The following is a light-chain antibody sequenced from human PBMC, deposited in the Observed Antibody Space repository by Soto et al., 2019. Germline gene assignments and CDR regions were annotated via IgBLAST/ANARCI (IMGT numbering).Light chain of an antibody. CDR2: DVS. CDR3: SSYTSSSTLRV. CDR1: SSDFGGYKY. V-gene: IGLV2-14*01. J-gene: IGLJ2*01. Sequence: QSALTQPASVSGSPGQSITISCTGTSSDFGGYKYVSWYQQHPGKAPKLMIYDVSNRPSGVSNRFSGSKSGNTASLTISGLQAEDDADYYCSSYTSSSTLRVFGGGTKVTVL.